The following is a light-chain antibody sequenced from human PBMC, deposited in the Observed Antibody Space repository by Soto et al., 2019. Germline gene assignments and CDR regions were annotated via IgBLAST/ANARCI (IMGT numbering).Light chain of an antibody. V-gene: IGLV2-8*01. CDR1: SSDVGGYDF. CDR2: DVN. J-gene: IGLJ2*01. Sequence: QSVLTQPPSAFGSPGQSVTISCTGTSSDVGGYDFVSWYQQHPGKAPKLIIYDVNKRPSGVPDRFSASKSGYTASLTVSGLQAEDEADYYCSSYGGSNPVVFGGGTKLTVL. CDR3: SSYGGSNPVV.